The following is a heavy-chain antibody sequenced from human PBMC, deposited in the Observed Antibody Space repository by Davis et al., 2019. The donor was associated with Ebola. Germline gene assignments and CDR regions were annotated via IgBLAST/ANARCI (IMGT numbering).Heavy chain of an antibody. D-gene: IGHD6-13*01. V-gene: IGHV3-21*01. CDR1: GFTFSSYS. CDR2: ISSSSSYI. CDR3: ARIIAASAPFDY. J-gene: IGHJ4*02. Sequence: GESLKISCAASGFTFSSYSMNWVRQAPGKGLEWVSSISSSSSYIYYADSVKGRFTISRDNARNSVYLQMDSLRAEDTGVYYCARIIAASAPFDYRGQGTPVTVSS.